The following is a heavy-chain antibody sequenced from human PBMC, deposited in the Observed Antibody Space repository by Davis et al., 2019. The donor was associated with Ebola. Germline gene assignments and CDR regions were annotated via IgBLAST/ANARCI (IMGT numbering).Heavy chain of an antibody. CDR3: VRAAAYCDSTSCYTSYYFDY. CDR2: ISSNGAST. V-gene: IGHV3-64D*08. CDR1: GITFSNYD. Sequence: GESLKISCSVSGITFSNYDMHWVRQAPVRGLEYVSGISSNGASTNYVDSVKGRITISRDSSKNTVHLQMSSLSAEDTAVYYCVRAAAYCDSTSCYTSYYFDYWGQGTLVTVSS. J-gene: IGHJ4*02. D-gene: IGHD2-2*02.